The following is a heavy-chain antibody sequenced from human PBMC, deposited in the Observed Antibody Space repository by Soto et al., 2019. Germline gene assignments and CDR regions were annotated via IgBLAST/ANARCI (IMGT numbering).Heavy chain of an antibody. CDR1: GFTFSSYS. CDR3: ATDKGRSPLDY. J-gene: IGHJ4*02. V-gene: IGHV3-48*01. D-gene: IGHD2-15*01. CDR2: ISSSTSTI. Sequence: PGGSLRLSCAASGFTFSSYSMNWVRQAPGKGLEWVSYISSSTSTIYYADSVKGRFTISRDNAKNSLYLQMNSLIAEDTAVYYCATDKGRSPLDYWGQGTLVTVSS.